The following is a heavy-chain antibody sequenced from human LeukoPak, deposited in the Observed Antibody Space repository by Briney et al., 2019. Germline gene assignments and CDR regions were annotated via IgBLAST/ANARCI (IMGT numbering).Heavy chain of an antibody. CDR2: INPNSGGT. D-gene: IGHD3-22*01. CDR3: ASGYYYDSSGYYAPFDY. Sequence: ASVKVSCKASGYTFIGYYMHWVRQAPGQGLEWMGWINPNSGGTNYAQKFQGRVTMTRDTSISTAYMELSRLRSDDTAVYYCASGYYYDSSGYYAPFDYWGQGTLVTVSS. V-gene: IGHV1-2*02. J-gene: IGHJ4*02. CDR1: GYTFIGYY.